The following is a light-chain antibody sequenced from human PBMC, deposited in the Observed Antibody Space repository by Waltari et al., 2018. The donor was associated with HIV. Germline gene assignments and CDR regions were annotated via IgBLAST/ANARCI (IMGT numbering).Light chain of an antibody. CDR2: DAS. J-gene: IGKJ4*01. V-gene: IGKV3-11*01. CDR3: QQRSTWLLT. Sequence: EIVLTQSPDTLSLSPGERATLSCRARQNVDTYLAWYQQRPGQPPRLLIYDASNRAGGTPARFSGSGSGTDVTLTISSLEPEDFAVYFCQQRSTWLLTFGGGTKVEIK. CDR1: QNVDTY.